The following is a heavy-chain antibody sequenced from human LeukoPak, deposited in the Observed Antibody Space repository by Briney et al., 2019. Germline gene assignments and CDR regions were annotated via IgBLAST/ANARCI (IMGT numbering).Heavy chain of an antibody. D-gene: IGHD2-2*01. J-gene: IGHJ6*04. CDR2: INHRGST. V-gene: IGHV4-34*01. CDR1: GGSFSGYY. Sequence: PSETLSLTCAVYGGSFSGYYWSWIRQPPGKGLEWIGEINHRGSTNYNPSLKSRVTISVDTSKNQFSLKLSSVTAADTAVYYCARGPSLALGYCSSTSCRVSYGMDVWGKGTTVTVSS. CDR3: ARGPSLALGYCSSTSCRVSYGMDV.